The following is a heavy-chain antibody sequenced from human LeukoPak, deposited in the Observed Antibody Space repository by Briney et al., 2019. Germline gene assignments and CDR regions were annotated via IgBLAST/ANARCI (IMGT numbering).Heavy chain of an antibody. Sequence: GGSLRLSCAASGFTFSSYAMSWVRQAPGKGLEWVSAISGSGGSTYYADSVKGRCPITRDHSKNTLYLQMNSLSAEDKAVDYCAKVDSSGYYYNDYWGQGTLATVSS. CDR3: AKVDSSGYYYNDY. V-gene: IGHV3-23*01. J-gene: IGHJ4*02. CDR1: GFTFSSYA. CDR2: ISGSGGST. D-gene: IGHD3-22*01.